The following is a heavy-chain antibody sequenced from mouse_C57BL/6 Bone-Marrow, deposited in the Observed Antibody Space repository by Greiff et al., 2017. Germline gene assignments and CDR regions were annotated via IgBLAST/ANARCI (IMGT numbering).Heavy chain of an antibody. D-gene: IGHD2-12*01. CDR1: GYTFTSYG. CDR3: ACGDDSSWFAY. J-gene: IGHJ3*01. V-gene: IGHV1-81*01. CDR2: IYPRSGNT. Sequence: VKLMESGAELARPGASVKLSCKASGYTFTSYGISWVKQRTGQGLEWIGEIYPRSGNTYYNEKFKGKATLTADKSSSTAYMELRSLTSEDSAVYFCACGDDSSWFAYWGQGTLVTVSA.